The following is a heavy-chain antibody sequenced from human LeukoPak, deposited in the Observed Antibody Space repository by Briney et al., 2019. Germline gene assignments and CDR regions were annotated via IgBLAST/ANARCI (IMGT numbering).Heavy chain of an antibody. CDR1: GGSISSGDYY. J-gene: IGHJ6*02. D-gene: IGHD2-15*01. CDR3: ARGDVVVVVQDYYYYGMDV. Sequence: SQTLSLTCTVSGGSISSGDYYWSWLRQPPGTGLEWVGYIYYSGSTYYNPSLKSRVTISVDTSKNQFSLKLSSVTAADTAVYYCARGDVVVVVQDYYYYGMDVWGQGTTVTVSS. CDR2: IYYSGST. V-gene: IGHV4-30-4*01.